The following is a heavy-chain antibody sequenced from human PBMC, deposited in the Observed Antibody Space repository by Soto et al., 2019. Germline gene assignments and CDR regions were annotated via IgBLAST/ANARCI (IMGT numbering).Heavy chain of an antibody. CDR1: GGTIRSPDW. D-gene: IGHD6-19*01. J-gene: IGHJ5*02. V-gene: IGHV4-4*02. Sequence: PSETLSLTCGASGGTIRSPDWWTWVRQPPGKGLEWIGEIFQSGSTNYTPSLESRVTISVDKSKNQFSLTLTSVTAADTAVYFCARGRGRYSSGWSWFDPWGRGILVTVSS. CDR2: IFQSGST. CDR3: ARGRGRYSSGWSWFDP.